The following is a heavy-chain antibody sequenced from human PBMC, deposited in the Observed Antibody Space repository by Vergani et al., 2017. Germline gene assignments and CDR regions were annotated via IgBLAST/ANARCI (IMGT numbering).Heavy chain of an antibody. V-gene: IGHV3-73*01. CDR1: GFTLDGSD. CDR3: TRQFRPSSSWPVDWFDP. D-gene: IGHD6-13*01. CDR2: IRSKANNYAT. Sequence: EVQLVESGGGLVQPGGSLKLSCAASGFTLDGSDVHWVRQASGKGLEWVGRIRSKANNYATAYAASVKGRFTISRDDSKNTAYLQMNSLKTEDTAVYYCTRQFRPSSSWPVDWFDPWGQGTLVTVSS. J-gene: IGHJ5*02.